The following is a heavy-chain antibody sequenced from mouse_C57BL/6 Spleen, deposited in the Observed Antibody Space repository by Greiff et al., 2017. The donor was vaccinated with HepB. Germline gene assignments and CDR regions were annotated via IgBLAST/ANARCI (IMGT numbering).Heavy chain of an antibody. V-gene: IGHV1-80*01. D-gene: IGHD2-4*01. Sequence: QVQLQQSGAELVKPGASVKISCKASGYAFSSYWMNWVKQRPGKGLEWIGQIYPGDGDTNYNGKFKGKATLTADKSSSTAYMQLSSLTSEDSAVYFCARSSDYDWGWYFDVWGTGTTVTVSS. J-gene: IGHJ1*03. CDR1: GYAFSSYW. CDR3: ARSSDYDWGWYFDV. CDR2: IYPGDGDT.